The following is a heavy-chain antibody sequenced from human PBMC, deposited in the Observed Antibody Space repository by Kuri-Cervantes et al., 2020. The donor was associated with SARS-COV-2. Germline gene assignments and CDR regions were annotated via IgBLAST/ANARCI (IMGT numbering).Heavy chain of an antibody. D-gene: IGHD2-2*02. CDR3: ARGAVPAAIKGWFDP. Sequence: SQTLSLTCAVHGGSLSGSYWSWIRQSPGKRLEWIGEVNHNGGANYNPSLRSRVTISVDPSKAQFSLKLSSVTAADTAVYYCARGAVPAAIKGWFDPWGQGTLVTVSS. J-gene: IGHJ5*02. CDR2: VNHNGGA. CDR1: GGSLSGSY. V-gene: IGHV4-34*01.